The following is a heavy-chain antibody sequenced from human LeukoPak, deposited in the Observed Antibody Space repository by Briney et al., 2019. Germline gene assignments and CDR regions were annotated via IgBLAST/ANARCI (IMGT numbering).Heavy chain of an antibody. Sequence: GGSLRLSCAASGFTFRNYWMNWVRQAPGKGLVGVSHINSDGSGTTYADSVKGRFTISRDNAKNTLYLQMNILRAEDTAVYYCARGDIVGNAYFYYMDVWGKGTTVTVSS. V-gene: IGHV3-74*01. CDR1: GFTFRNYW. D-gene: IGHD2-15*01. CDR3: ARGDIVGNAYFYYMDV. J-gene: IGHJ6*03. CDR2: INSDGSGT.